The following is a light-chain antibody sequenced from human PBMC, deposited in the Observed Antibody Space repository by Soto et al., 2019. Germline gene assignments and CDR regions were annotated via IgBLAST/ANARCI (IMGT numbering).Light chain of an antibody. Sequence: TLSPGPHSFSSGVRATLSLRASQSVSSSLAWYQQKPGQAPMRLISGASTRATGVPARFSGSGSGTEFTLTINSLQSEDFAVYYCHQYNNWPRTFGHGTKVDI. CDR2: GAS. V-gene: IGKV3-15*01. CDR1: QSVSSS. CDR3: HQYNNWPRT. J-gene: IGKJ1*01.